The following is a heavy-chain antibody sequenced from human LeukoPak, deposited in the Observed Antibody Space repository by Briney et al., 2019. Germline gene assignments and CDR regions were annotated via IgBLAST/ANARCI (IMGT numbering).Heavy chain of an antibody. Sequence: GGSLRLSCAASGFTFGSYAMSWVRQAPGKGLEWVSAISGSGGNTYYADSVKGRFTISRDNSKNTLYLQMNSLRAEDTAVYYCANDEAIWGYYDILRRFDPWGQGTLVTVSS. V-gene: IGHV3-23*01. CDR1: GFTFGSYA. D-gene: IGHD3-9*01. CDR3: ANDEAIWGYYDILRRFDP. J-gene: IGHJ5*02. CDR2: ISGSGGNT.